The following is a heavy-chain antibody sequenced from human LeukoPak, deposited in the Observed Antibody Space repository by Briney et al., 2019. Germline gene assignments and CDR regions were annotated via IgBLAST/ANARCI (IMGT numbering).Heavy chain of an antibody. CDR2: IDLSGSTL. V-gene: IGHV3-48*04. D-gene: IGHD3-16*02. CDR1: GFTFSDYT. J-gene: IGHJ4*02. Sequence: GGSLRLSCAASGFTFSDYTMNWVRQAPGKGLEWVSYIDLSGSTLYYVDSVKGRFTISRDNAKNSLYLQMNSLRAEDTAVYYCARDLIMITFGGVILWGQGTLVTVSS. CDR3: ARDLIMITFGGVIL.